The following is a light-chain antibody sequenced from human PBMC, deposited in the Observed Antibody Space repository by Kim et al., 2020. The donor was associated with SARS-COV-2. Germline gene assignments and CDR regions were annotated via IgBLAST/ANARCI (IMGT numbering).Light chain of an antibody. CDR3: QAWDSSTAPV. V-gene: IGLV3-1*01. CDR2: QDS. CDR1: KLGDKY. Sequence: SYELTQPPSVSVSPGQTASITCSGDKLGDKYACWYKQKPGQSPVLVINQDSKRPSGIPERFSGSNSGNTATLTISGTQSMDEADYYCQAWDSSTAPVFGG. J-gene: IGLJ3*02.